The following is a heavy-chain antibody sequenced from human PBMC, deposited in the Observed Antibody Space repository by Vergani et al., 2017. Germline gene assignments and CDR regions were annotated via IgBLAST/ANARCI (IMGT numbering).Heavy chain of an antibody. J-gene: IGHJ4*02. Sequence: QVNLQESGPVLVKPTETLTLTCTVSGFSLSNARMGVSWIRQPPGKALEWLAHIFSNDETSYSTSLKSRLTISTDTSKSQVVLTMTNMDPVDTATYYCARIYVNRFRWLDYWGQGTLVTVSS. CDR3: ARIYVNRFRWLDY. CDR2: IFSNDET. D-gene: IGHD3-16*01. CDR1: GFSLSNARMG. V-gene: IGHV2-26*01.